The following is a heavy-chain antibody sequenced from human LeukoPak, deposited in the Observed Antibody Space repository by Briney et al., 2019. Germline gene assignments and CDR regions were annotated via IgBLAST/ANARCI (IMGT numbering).Heavy chain of an antibody. Sequence: PSETLSLTCTVSGGSIISSDYHWGWVRQPPGKGLEWIGTISYSGNTHYNPSLRSRGTISVDTSNNQFSLRLGSVTAADTAVYHCARHCCSGPAKRVFDIWGQGTMVTVSS. CDR1: GGSIISSDYH. CDR3: ARHCCSGPAKRVFDI. D-gene: IGHD2-15*01. J-gene: IGHJ3*02. V-gene: IGHV4-39*01. CDR2: ISYSGNT.